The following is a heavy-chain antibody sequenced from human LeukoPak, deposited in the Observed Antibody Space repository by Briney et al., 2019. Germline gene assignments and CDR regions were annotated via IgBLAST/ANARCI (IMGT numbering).Heavy chain of an antibody. D-gene: IGHD4-17*01. CDR2: IYYSGST. Sequence: SETLSLTCTVSGGSISSGGYYWSWIRQHPGKGLEWIGYIYYSGSTYYNPSLKSRVTISVDTSKNQFSLKLSSVTAADTAVYYCARFTTTVTWWFDLWGRGTLVTVSS. CDR1: GGSISSGGYY. CDR3: ARFTTTVTWWFDL. V-gene: IGHV4-31*03. J-gene: IGHJ2*01.